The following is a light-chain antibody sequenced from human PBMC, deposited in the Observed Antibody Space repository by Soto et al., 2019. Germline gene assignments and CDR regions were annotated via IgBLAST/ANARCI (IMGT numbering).Light chain of an antibody. CDR2: EVT. CDR3: SSYTSTSGHYV. CDR1: SSDVGGHEY. V-gene: IGLV2-14*01. J-gene: IGLJ1*01. Sequence: QSALTQPASLSASPGQSITISCTGSSSDVGGHEYVSWFQQKPGKAPKIVISEVTNRPSGVSTRFSGSKSGDTASLTISGLQPEDEAVYYCSSYTSTSGHYVFGGGTKLTVL.